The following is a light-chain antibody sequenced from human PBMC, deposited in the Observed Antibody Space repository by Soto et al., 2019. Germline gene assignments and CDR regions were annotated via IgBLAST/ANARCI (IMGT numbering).Light chain of an antibody. CDR2: ANS. J-gene: IGLJ1*01. Sequence: QSVLTQPPSVSGAPGQRVTISCTGSSSNIGAGYDVHWYQQLPGTAPKLFMYANSNRPSGVPDRFSGPKSGTSASLAITGLQAEDEADYYCQSYDSSLSGYVFGTGTKVTVL. CDR3: QSYDSSLSGYV. CDR1: SSNIGAGYD. V-gene: IGLV1-40*01.